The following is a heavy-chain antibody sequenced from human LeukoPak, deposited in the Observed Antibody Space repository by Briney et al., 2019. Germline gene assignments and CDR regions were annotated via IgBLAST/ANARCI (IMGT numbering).Heavy chain of an antibody. CDR3: ARGLTGTTST. CDR1: GFTFRSYS. J-gene: IGHJ4*02. V-gene: IGHV3-21*01. Sequence: GGSLRLSCAASGFTFRSYSMNWVRQAPGKGREWVSSISSSSSYIYYADSVKGRFTISRDNAKNSLYLQMNSLRAEDTAVYYCARGLTGTTSTWGQGTLVTVSS. CDR2: ISSSSSYI. D-gene: IGHD1-20*01.